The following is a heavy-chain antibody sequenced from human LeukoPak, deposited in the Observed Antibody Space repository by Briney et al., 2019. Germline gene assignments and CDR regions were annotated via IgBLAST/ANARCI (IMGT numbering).Heavy chain of an antibody. CDR3: AKIFWGWRTGLFDI. V-gene: IGHV4-59*01. Sequence: SQTLSLTCTVSGGSISSYYWSWIRQPPGKGLEWIGYIYYSGSTNYNPSLKSRVTISVDTSKNQFSLKLSSVTAADTAVYYCAKIFWGWRTGLFDIGGKGKRSTVS. CDR2: IYYSGST. D-gene: IGHD3-16*01. J-gene: IGHJ3*02. CDR1: GGSISSYY.